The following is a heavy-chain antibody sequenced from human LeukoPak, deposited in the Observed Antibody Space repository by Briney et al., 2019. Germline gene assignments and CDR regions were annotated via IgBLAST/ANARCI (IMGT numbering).Heavy chain of an antibody. V-gene: IGHV6-1*01. Sequence: SQTLSLTCAISGDSVSSNTATWNWIRQSPSRGLEWLGRTYYRSKWYHDYALSVKSRITINPDTSKNQFSLQLTPMTPEDTAVYYCARDLTVAWFGFDYWGQGTLVTVSS. J-gene: IGHJ4*02. D-gene: IGHD3-10*01. CDR3: ARDLTVAWFGFDY. CDR1: GDSVSSNTAT. CDR2: TYYRSKWYH.